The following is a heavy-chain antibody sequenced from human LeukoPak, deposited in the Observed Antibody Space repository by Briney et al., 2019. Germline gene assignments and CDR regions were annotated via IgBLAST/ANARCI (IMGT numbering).Heavy chain of an antibody. Sequence: SETLSPTCTVSGGSISSSSYYWGWIRQPPGKGLEWIGSIYYSGSTYYNPSLKSRVTISVDTSKNQFSLKLSSVTAADTAVYYCAKEWRAGSNGYYRTVGFDYWGQGTLVTVSS. CDR3: AKEWRAGSNGYYRTVGFDY. CDR2: IYYSGST. CDR1: GGSISSSSYY. D-gene: IGHD3-22*01. V-gene: IGHV4-39*07. J-gene: IGHJ4*02.